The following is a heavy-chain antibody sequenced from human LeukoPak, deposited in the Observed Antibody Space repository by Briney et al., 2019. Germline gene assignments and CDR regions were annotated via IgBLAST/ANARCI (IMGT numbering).Heavy chain of an antibody. D-gene: IGHD1-26*01. CDR2: TRNKANSYTT. CDR3: ATRSGSYGPGFDY. Sequence: PGGSLRLSCAASGFTFSDHYMDWVRQAPGKGLEWVGRTRNKANSYTTEYAASVKDRFTISRDDSKNSLYLQMNSLKTEDTAVYYCATRSGSYGPGFDYWGQGTLVTVSS. CDR1: GFTFSDHY. V-gene: IGHV3-72*01. J-gene: IGHJ4*02.